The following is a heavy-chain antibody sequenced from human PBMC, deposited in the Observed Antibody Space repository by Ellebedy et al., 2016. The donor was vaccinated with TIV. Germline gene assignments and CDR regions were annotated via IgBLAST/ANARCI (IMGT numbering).Heavy chain of an antibody. Sequence: GESLKISCGASGFIFKNFLMYWVRQAPGKGPEWVSRISGDGRTTNYADSVKGRFSISRDNANNMVYLQMNSLRVDDTAVYYCARGPEMAHFDYWGQGTLVTVSS. CDR1: GFIFKNFL. D-gene: IGHD5-24*01. V-gene: IGHV3-74*01. CDR2: ISGDGRTT. CDR3: ARGPEMAHFDY. J-gene: IGHJ4*02.